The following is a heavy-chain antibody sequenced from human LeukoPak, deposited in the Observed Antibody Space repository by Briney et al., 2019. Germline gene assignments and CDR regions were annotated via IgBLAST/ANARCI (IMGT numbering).Heavy chain of an antibody. CDR3: ARDLGIVVVGPFDS. D-gene: IGHD2-2*03. CDR1: GFTFDDYA. Sequence: SGGSLRLSCAASGFTFDDYAMTWVRQAPGKGLEWVSGINWNGGSTRCADSVKGRFTISRDNAKNSLYLQMNSLRAEDTALYYCARDLGIVVVGPFDSWGQGTLVTVSS. J-gene: IGHJ4*02. CDR2: INWNGGST. V-gene: IGHV3-20*04.